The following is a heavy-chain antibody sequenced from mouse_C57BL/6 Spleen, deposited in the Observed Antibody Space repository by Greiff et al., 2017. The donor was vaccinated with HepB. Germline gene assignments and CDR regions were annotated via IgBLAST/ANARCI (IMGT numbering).Heavy chain of an antibody. Sequence: QVQLQQPGAELVKPGASVKMSCKASGYTFTSYWITWVKQGPGQGLEWIGDIYPGSGSTNYNAKFKSKATLTVDTSSSTAYMQLSSLTSEDSAVYYCARRYSNPYYYAMDYWGQGTSGTVSS. CDR3: ARRYSNPYYYAMDY. D-gene: IGHD2-5*01. CDR2: IYPGSGST. V-gene: IGHV1-55*01. CDR1: GYTFTSYW. J-gene: IGHJ4*01.